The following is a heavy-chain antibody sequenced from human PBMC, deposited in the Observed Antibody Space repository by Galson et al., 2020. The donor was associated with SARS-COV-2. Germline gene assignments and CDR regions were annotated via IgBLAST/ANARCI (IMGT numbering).Heavy chain of an antibody. CDR1: GGSISSNSHY. CDR2: VYYSGNT. CDR3: ARHYPAFTHCSGSWCHAYFDP. Sequence: SETLSLTCTVSGGSISSNSHYWSWIRQSPGKGLEWIGTVYYSGNTYYNPSLNSRVTISLDTSKNQFSLRLSSVTAADTAVYFCARHYPAFTHCSGSWCHAYFDPWGQGTLVTVSS. D-gene: IGHD2-15*01. J-gene: IGHJ5*02. V-gene: IGHV4-39*01.